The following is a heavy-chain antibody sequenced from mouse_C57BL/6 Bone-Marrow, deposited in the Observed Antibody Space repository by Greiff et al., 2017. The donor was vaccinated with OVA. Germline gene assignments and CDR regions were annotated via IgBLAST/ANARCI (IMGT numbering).Heavy chain of an antibody. CDR1: GYTFTDYY. V-gene: IGHV1-19*01. J-gene: IGHJ2*01. Sequence: VQLQQSGPVLVKPGASVKMSCKASGYTFTDYYMNWVKQSHGKSLEWIGVINPYNGGTSYNQKFKGKATLTVDKSSSTAYMELNSLTSEDSAVYYCARRGHYGSSFDYWGQGTTLTVSS. CDR3: ARRGHYGSSFDY. D-gene: IGHD1-1*01. CDR2: INPYNGGT.